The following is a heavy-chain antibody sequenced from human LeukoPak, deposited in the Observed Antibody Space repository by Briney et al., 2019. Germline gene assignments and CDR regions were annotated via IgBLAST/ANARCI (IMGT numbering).Heavy chain of an antibody. J-gene: IGHJ4*02. D-gene: IGHD5-24*01. CDR3: AGHVPPTSPAARGFDC. CDR1: GGSISSSSYF. Sequence: PSETLSLTCTVSGGSISSSSYFWGWIRQPPGKGLEWIGSIYYSGSTYYNPSLKSRATISVDTSKNQFSLKLSSVTAADTAVYFCAGHVPPTSPAARGFDCWGQGTLVTVSS. CDR2: IYYSGST. V-gene: IGHV4-39*01.